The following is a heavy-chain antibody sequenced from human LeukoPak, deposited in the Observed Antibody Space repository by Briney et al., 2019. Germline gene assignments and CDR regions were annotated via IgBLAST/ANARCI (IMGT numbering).Heavy chain of an antibody. J-gene: IGHJ4*02. CDR3: GKGGSSSAAALW. D-gene: IGHD6-6*01. CDR1: GFTFSSYS. CDR2: ISSSSSYI. V-gene: IGHV3-21*01. Sequence: GGSLRLSCAASGFTFSSYSMNWVRQAPGKGLEWVSSISSSSSYIYYADSVKGRFTISRDNAKNSLYLQMNSLRAEDTAVYYCGKGGSSSAAALWWGQGTLVTVSS.